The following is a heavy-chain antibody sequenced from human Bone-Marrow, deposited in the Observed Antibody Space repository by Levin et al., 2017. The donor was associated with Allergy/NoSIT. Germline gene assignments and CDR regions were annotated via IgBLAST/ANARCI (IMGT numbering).Heavy chain of an antibody. Sequence: PGGSLRLSCAASGFTFSSYAMSWVRQAPGKGLEWVSAISGSGGSTYYADSVKGRFTISRDNSKNTLYLQMNSLRAEDTAVYYCARPSMVRGVRGDWFDPWGQGTLVTVSS. D-gene: IGHD3-10*01. CDR3: ARPSMVRGVRGDWFDP. J-gene: IGHJ5*02. CDR1: GFTFSSYA. CDR2: ISGSGGST. V-gene: IGHV3-23*01.